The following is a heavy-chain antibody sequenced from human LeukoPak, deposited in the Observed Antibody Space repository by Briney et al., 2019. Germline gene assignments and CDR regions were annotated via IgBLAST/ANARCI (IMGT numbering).Heavy chain of an antibody. J-gene: IGHJ5*02. Sequence: PSETLSLTCTVSGGSISSYYWSWVPHPPGKGLEWIGYIYYSGSPNYNPSLKSRVTISVDTSKNQFSLKLSSVTAADTAVYYCARGKPDILTADPWGQGTLVTVSS. D-gene: IGHD3-9*01. V-gene: IGHV4-59*01. CDR3: ARGKPDILTADP. CDR1: GGSISSYY. CDR2: IYYSGSP.